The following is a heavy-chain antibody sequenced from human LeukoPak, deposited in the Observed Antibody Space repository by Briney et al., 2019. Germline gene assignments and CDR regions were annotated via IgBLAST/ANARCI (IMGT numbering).Heavy chain of an antibody. CDR2: ISGSDGST. CDR1: GFTFSSYA. CDR3: AKSKVVAATMGRFDY. D-gene: IGHD2-15*01. J-gene: IGHJ4*02. V-gene: IGHV3-23*01. Sequence: PGGSLRLSCAASGFTFSSYAMNWVRQAPGKGLEWVSTISGSDGSTYYADSVKGRFTISRDNSKNTLCLQMNSLRAEDTAVYYCAKSKVVAATMGRFDYWGQGTLVTVSS.